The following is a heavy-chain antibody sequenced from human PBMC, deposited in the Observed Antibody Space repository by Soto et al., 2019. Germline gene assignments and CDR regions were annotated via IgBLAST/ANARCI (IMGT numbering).Heavy chain of an antibody. CDR2: INHSGST. Sequence: QVQLQQWGAGLLKPSEALSLTCGVYGGSLSGYYWSWFRQPPGKGLEWIGEINHSGSTTYNPSLKSRVTISIDTSKNQFFLKLSSVTAADTAVYYCTRGLGGFPENWGQGTLVTVSS. J-gene: IGHJ4*02. CDR1: GGSLSGYY. CDR3: TRGLGGFPEN. D-gene: IGHD6-25*01. V-gene: IGHV4-34*01.